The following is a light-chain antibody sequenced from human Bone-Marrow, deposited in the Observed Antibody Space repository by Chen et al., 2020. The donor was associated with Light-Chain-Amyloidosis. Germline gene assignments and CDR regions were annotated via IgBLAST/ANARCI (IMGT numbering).Light chain of an antibody. CDR3: SSYTITNTLV. J-gene: IGLJ1*01. CDR1: SSDVGGDNH. Sequence: QSALTQPPSASGSPGQSLTLSCTGTSSDVGGDNHVSWYQQHPDKAPKLMIYEVTNRPSWVPDRFSGSKSDNTASLTISGLQTEDEADYFCSSYTITNTLVFGSGTRVTVL. V-gene: IGLV2-14*01. CDR2: EVT.